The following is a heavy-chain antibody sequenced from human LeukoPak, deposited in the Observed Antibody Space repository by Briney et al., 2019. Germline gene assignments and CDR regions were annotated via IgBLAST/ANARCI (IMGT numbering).Heavy chain of an antibody. Sequence: PGGSLRLSCAASGFTFSSYSMNWVRQAPGKGLEWVSSISSSSSYIYYADSVKGRFTISRDNAKNSLYLQMNSLRAEDTAVYYCLTGAAAGMGFDYWGQGTLVTVSS. CDR1: GFTFSSYS. J-gene: IGHJ4*02. CDR3: LTGAAAGMGFDY. CDR2: ISSSSSYI. V-gene: IGHV3-21*01. D-gene: IGHD6-13*01.